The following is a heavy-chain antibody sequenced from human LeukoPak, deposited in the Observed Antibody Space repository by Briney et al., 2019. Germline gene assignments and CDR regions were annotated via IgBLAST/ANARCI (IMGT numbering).Heavy chain of an antibody. Sequence: GGSLRLSCAASGFTFSSYGMHWVRQAPGKGLEWVAVISYDGSNKYYADSVKGRFTISRDNSKNTLYLQMNSLRAEDTAVYYCAEDRNYDILTGIFDYWGQGTLVTVSS. CDR2: ISYDGSNK. CDR3: AEDRNYDILTGIFDY. J-gene: IGHJ4*02. CDR1: GFTFSSYG. V-gene: IGHV3-30*18. D-gene: IGHD3-9*01.